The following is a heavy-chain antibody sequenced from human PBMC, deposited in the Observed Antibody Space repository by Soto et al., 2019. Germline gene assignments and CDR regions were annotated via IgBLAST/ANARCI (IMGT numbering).Heavy chain of an antibody. D-gene: IGHD1-26*01. V-gene: IGHV3-74*01. J-gene: IGHJ4*02. CDR3: ARGGAMGVDY. CDR2: IYFDGITT. CDR1: GFTFNTHW. Sequence: GGSLRLSCTASGFTFNTHWVHWVRQAPGKGLVWVSRIYFDGITTNYADSVKGRLTVSRDNAKNTVYLHVNTLRDEDTAVYYCARGGAMGVDYWGQGTLVTVSS.